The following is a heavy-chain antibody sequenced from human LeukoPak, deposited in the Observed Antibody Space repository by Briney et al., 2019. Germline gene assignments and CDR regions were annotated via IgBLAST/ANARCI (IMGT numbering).Heavy chain of an antibody. Sequence: ASVKVSCKASGYTFTSYGISWVRQAPGQGLEWTGWISAYNGNTNYAQKLQGRVTMTTDTSTSTAYMELRSLRSDDTAVYYCARGVDYDFWSGYYYPYYYYYGMDVWGQGTTVTVSS. CDR1: GYTFTSYG. V-gene: IGHV1-18*01. J-gene: IGHJ6*02. D-gene: IGHD3-3*01. CDR3: ARGVDYDFWSGYYYPYYYYYGMDV. CDR2: ISAYNGNT.